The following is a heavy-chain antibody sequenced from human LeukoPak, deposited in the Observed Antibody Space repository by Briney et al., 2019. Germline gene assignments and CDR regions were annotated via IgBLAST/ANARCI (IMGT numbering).Heavy chain of an antibody. D-gene: IGHD3-10*01. J-gene: IGHJ4*02. CDR2: INSDGSST. V-gene: IGHV3-74*01. Sequence: GGSLRLSCAASGFTFRSYWMHWVRQAPGKGLVWVSRINSDGSSTSYADSVKGRFTISRDNAKNSLYLQMNSLRAEDTAVHYCARASSYGSGSYYPDYWGQGTLVTVSS. CDR3: ARASSYGSGSYYPDY. CDR1: GFTFRSYW.